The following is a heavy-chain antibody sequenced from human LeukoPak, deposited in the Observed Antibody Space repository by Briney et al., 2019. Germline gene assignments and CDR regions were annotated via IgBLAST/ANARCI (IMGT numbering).Heavy chain of an antibody. CDR1: GGSISSGGYY. CDR2: IYYSGST. Sequence: SETLSLTCIVSGGSISSGGYYWSWIRQHPGKGLEWIGYIYYSGSTYYNPSLKSRVTISVDTSKNQFSLKLSSVTAADTAVYYCARDGDYAGTGWGQGTLVTVSS. CDR3: ARDGDYAGTG. D-gene: IGHD4-17*01. J-gene: IGHJ4*02. V-gene: IGHV4-31*03.